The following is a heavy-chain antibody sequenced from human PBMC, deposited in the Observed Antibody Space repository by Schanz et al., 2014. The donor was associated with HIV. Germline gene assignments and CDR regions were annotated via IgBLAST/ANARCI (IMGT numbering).Heavy chain of an antibody. V-gene: IGHV3-49*05. D-gene: IGHD6-19*01. J-gene: IGHJ4*02. Sequence: EVQLVESGGGLVKPGRSLRPSCTASGFTFSDYPMSWLRQAPGKGLEWVGFIRSKPYGGTPDYAASVKGRFTISRDDSKSIAYLQVNSLRVEDTAIYYCAKMARSVAANTNFDYWGQGTLVTVS. CDR1: GFTFSDYP. CDR2: IRSKPYGGTP. CDR3: AKMARSVAANTNFDY.